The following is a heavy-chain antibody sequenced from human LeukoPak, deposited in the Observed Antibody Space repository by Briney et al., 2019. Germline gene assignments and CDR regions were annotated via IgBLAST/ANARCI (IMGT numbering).Heavy chain of an antibody. Sequence: SETLSLTCTVSGGSISSYYWSWIRQPAGKGLEWIGRIYTSGSTNYNPSLKSRVTMSVDTSKNQFSLKLSSVTAADTAVYYCARPPYPSSGTYYFYYWGQGTLVTVSS. V-gene: IGHV4-4*07. CDR3: ARPPYPSSGTYYFYY. J-gene: IGHJ4*02. D-gene: IGHD3-10*01. CDR1: GGSISSYY. CDR2: IYTSGST.